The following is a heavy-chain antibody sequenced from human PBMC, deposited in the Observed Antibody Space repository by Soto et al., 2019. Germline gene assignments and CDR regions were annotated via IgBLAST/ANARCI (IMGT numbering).Heavy chain of an antibody. CDR1: GFSLTTSGVG. D-gene: IGHD6-6*01. V-gene: IGHV2-5*02. CDR3: ARSVEARPARGALDY. J-gene: IGHJ4*02. Sequence: QITLKESGPTLVKPTQTLTLTCTFSGFSLTTSGVGVGWIRQPPGKAPECLALIYWDDDERYSPSLQSRLTITKDTSIHRVLLTMTNMGPVDTASYYCARSVEARPARGALDYWGQGTLVTVSS. CDR2: IYWDDDE.